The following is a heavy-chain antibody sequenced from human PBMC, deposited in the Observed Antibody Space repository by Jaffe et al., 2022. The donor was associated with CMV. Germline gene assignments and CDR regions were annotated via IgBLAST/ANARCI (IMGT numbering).Heavy chain of an antibody. Sequence: QVQLQQWGAGLLKPSETLSLTCAVYGGSLSNYYWNWIRQPPGKGLEWIGENIHNGRTNYSPSLKSRVTISLDTSKNEISLKLISVTAADTAVYYCARRPLAEGRFDSWGQGTLVTVSS. CDR2: NIHNGRT. J-gene: IGHJ4*02. V-gene: IGHV4-34*12. D-gene: IGHD6-19*01. CDR1: GGSLSNYY. CDR3: ARRPLAEGRFDS.